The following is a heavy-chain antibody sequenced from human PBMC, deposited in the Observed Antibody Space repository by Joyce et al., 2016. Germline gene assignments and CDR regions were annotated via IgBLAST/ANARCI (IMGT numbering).Heavy chain of an antibody. J-gene: IGHJ1*01. V-gene: IGHV3-43*01. CDR1: GFIFDDYT. D-gene: IGHD6-6*01. CDR3: AKDKYMRSSRESHFHH. CDR2: ITLYAGSI. Sequence: EVQLVDSGGVVVQPGGSLRLSCAASGFIFDDYTMFWVRQPPGKGLEGVSLITLYAGSIYYADSVKDRFTISRDNSKNSLFLQINSLKTEDTALYYCAKDKYMRSSRESHFHHWGQGTPVIVSS.